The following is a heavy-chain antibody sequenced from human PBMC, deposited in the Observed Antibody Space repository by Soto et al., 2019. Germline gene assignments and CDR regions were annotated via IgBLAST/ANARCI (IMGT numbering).Heavy chain of an antibody. D-gene: IGHD2-15*01. CDR3: ARDLGYCSGGSCYNWFDP. CDR2: ISYDGSNK. Sequence: QVQLVESGGGVVQPGRSLRLSCAASGFTFSSYAMHWVRQAQGKGLEWVAVISYDGSNKYYADYVKGRFTISRDNSKNTRYLQMNSLRAEDTAVYYCARDLGYCSGGSCYNWFDPWGQGTLVTVSS. V-gene: IGHV3-30-3*01. CDR1: GFTFSSYA. J-gene: IGHJ5*02.